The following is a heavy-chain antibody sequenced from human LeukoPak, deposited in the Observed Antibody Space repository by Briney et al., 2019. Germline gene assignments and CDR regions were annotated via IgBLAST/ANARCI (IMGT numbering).Heavy chain of an antibody. CDR1: GGTFSSYS. J-gene: IGHJ6*02. CDR2: IIPIFDTA. V-gene: IGHV1-69*13. Sequence: ASVKVSCKASGGTFSSYSISWVRQAPGQGLEWMGGIIPIFDTADYAQKFQGRVTITADESTSTAYMELSSLRSEDTAVFYCARISLGAIWGYYYGMDVWGQGTAVTVSS. D-gene: IGHD1-26*01. CDR3: ARISLGAIWGYYYGMDV.